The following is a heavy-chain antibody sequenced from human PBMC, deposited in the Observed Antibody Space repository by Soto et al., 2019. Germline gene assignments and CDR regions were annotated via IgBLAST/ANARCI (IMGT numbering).Heavy chain of an antibody. D-gene: IGHD3-16*01. V-gene: IGHV4-59*01. J-gene: IGHJ4*02. CDR3: ARGYEYAGVFDS. CDR1: GGSISSYY. Sequence: SETLSLTCTVSGGSISSYYWSWFRQPPGKGLEWIGYIYYSGSTNYNPSLKSRVTISVDTSKNQFSLKLNSVTAADTAVYYCARGYEYAGVFDSWGQGTLVTVSS. CDR2: IYYSGST.